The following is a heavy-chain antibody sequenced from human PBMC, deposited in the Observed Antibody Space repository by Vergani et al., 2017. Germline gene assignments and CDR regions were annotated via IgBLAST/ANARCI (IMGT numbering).Heavy chain of an antibody. Sequence: LEESGGGSVKPGGSLRLSCAASGFKFSDHYMSWIRQAPGKGLEWVSHISPGASTVSYTDSVTGRFTVSRDNANNSLTLDMTTLRDEDTAVYYCAKNPGISTTRHYYAMDVWGQGTTVTVSS. D-gene: IGHD1-1*01. CDR2: ISPGASTV. V-gene: IGHV3-11*04. J-gene: IGHJ6*02. CDR1: GFKFSDHY. CDR3: AKNPGISTTRHYYAMDV.